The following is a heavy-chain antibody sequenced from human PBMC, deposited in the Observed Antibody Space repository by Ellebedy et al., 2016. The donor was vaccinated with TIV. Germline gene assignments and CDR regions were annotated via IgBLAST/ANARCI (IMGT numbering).Heavy chain of an antibody. CDR3: ARDRSATVVAGALEY. CDR2: ISYDGSNK. V-gene: IGHV3-30*09. Sequence: GESLKIPCAASGFTFSSYVMHLVRQAPGKGLEWVASISYDGSNKYYPDAVKGRFAISRDNSENTLYLQVNSLTTEDTAVYYCARDRSATVVAGALEYWGQGTLVTVSS. CDR1: GFTFSSYV. J-gene: IGHJ4*02. D-gene: IGHD3-22*01.